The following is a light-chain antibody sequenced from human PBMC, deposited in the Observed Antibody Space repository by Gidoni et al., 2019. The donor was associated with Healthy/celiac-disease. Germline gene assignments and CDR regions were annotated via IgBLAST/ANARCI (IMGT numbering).Light chain of an antibody. J-gene: IGKJ2*04. Sequence: ESVLTQSRGTLSLSPGERATLSCRASQSVSSSYLAWYQQKPGQAPRLLIYGASSRATGIPDRFSGSGSGTDFTLTISRLEPEDFAVYYCQQYGSSPRSFGQGTKLEIK. CDR2: GAS. CDR3: QQYGSSPRS. CDR1: QSVSSSY. V-gene: IGKV3-20*01.